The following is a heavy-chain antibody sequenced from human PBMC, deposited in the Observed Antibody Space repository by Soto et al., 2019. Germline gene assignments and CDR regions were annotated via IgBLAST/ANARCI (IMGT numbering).Heavy chain of an antibody. CDR1: GGTFSSYA. J-gene: IGHJ6*02. Sequence: SVKVSCKASGGTFSSYAISWVRQAPGQGLEWMGGIIPIFGTANYAQKFQGRVTITADKSTSTAYMELSSLRSEDTAVYYCARDEDIVVVPAAIHYYYGMDVWGQGTTVTVS. CDR2: IIPIFGTA. D-gene: IGHD2-2*02. V-gene: IGHV1-69*06. CDR3: ARDEDIVVVPAAIHYYYGMDV.